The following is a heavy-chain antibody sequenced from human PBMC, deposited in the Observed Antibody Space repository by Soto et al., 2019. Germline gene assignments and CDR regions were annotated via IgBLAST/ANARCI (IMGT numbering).Heavy chain of an antibody. CDR1: GFTFSSCA. CDR2: ISGSGGST. J-gene: IGHJ4*02. V-gene: IGHV3-23*01. Sequence: GGSLRLSCAASGFTFSSCAMSWVRQAPGKGLEWVSAISGSGGSTYYADSVKGRFTISRDNSKNTLYLQMNSLRAEDTAVYYCAKDLDPYSSSWYPTKQGYWGQGTLVTVSS. D-gene: IGHD6-13*01. CDR3: AKDLDPYSSSWYPTKQGY.